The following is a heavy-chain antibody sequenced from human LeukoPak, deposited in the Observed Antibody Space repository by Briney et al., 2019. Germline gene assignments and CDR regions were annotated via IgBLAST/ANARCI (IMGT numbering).Heavy chain of an antibody. CDR3: ARDREGGRFDP. D-gene: IGHD3-16*01. CDR1: GYTFTSYY. CDR2: INPSGGST. J-gene: IGHJ5*02. V-gene: IGHV1-46*01. Sequence: EASVKVSCKASGYTFTSYYMHWVRQAPGQGLEWMGIINPSGGSTSYAQKLQGRVTMTRDTSTSTVYMELSSLRSEDTAVYYCARDREGGRFDPWGQGTLVTVSS.